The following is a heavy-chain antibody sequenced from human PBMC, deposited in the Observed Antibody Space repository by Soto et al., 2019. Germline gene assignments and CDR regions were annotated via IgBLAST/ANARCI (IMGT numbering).Heavy chain of an antibody. D-gene: IGHD6-19*01. CDR1: CGSISSDY. Sequence: SETLSVTCTVSCGSISSDYWSWIRQPPGKGLEWIGYIYYSGSTNYNPPLKSRVTISVDTSKNQFSLKLSSVTAADTAVYYCARTTGIAVAGDYYYYMDVWGKGTTVTVSS. CDR2: IYYSGST. J-gene: IGHJ6*03. CDR3: ARTTGIAVAGDYYYYMDV. V-gene: IGHV4-59*01.